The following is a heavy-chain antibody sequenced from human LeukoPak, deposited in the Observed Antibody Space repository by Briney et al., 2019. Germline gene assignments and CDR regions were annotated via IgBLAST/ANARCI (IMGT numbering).Heavy chain of an antibody. Sequence: GGCLRLSCAASGFTFSSYEMNWVRQAPGKGLEWDSYISSSGSTIYYADSVKGRFTISRDNAKNSLDVQMNSLRAEDTAVYYCARRYCSSTSCLLDYWGQGTLVTVSS. CDR1: GFTFSSYE. V-gene: IGHV3-48*03. D-gene: IGHD2-2*01. CDR3: ARRYCSSTSCLLDY. J-gene: IGHJ4*02. CDR2: ISSSGSTI.